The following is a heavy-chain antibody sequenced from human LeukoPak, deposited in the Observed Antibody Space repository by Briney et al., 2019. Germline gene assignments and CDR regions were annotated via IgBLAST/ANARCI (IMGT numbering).Heavy chain of an antibody. CDR3: ARGPGELRYFDWLSVPSYYFDY. CDR1: GFTFSSYA. V-gene: IGHV3-33*08. J-gene: IGHJ4*02. CDR2: IWYDGSNK. D-gene: IGHD3-9*01. Sequence: GKSLRLSCAASGFTFSSYAMHWVRQAPGKGLEWVAVIWYDGSNKYYADSVKGRFTISRDNSKNTLYLQMNSLRAEDTAVHYCARGPGELRYFDWLSVPSYYFDYWGQGTLVTVSS.